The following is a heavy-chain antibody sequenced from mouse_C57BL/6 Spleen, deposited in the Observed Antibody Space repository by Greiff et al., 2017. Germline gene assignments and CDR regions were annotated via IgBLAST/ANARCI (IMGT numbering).Heavy chain of an antibody. CDR3: ARGDDDGLYAMDY. V-gene: IGHV5-17*01. J-gene: IGHJ4*01. D-gene: IGHD2-4*01. Sequence: EVQLVESGGGLVKPGGSLKLSCAASGFTFSDYGMHWVRQAPEKGLEWVAYISRGSSTIYYADTVKGRFTISRDNAKNTLVLQRTSLGSEDTAMYYSARGDDDGLYAMDYWGQGTSVTVSS. CDR1: GFTFSDYG. CDR2: ISRGSSTI.